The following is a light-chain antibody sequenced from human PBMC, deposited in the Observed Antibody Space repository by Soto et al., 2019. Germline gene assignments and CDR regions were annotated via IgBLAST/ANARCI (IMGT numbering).Light chain of an antibody. V-gene: IGKV3-20*01. CDR1: QSVSTTY. CDR3: QQFGGSPPMYT. CDR2: SAS. J-gene: IGKJ2*01. Sequence: EIVLTQSPGTLSLSPGERATLSCRASQSVSTTYLAWYQQKPGQAPRLLSYSASRRATGIPDRFSGSGSGTDWTLTSSRVEPEDFAVYYCQQFGGSPPMYTFGQGTKLEIK.